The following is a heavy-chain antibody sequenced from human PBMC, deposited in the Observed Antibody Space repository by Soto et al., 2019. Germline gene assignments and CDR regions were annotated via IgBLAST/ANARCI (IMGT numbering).Heavy chain of an antibody. Sequence: QVQLVQSGAEVKKPGSSVKVSCKASGGTFSSYTISWVRQAPGQGLEWMGRIIPILGIANYAQKFQGRVTITADKSTSTAYMELSSLRSEDTAVYYCVLSIAVAGHDYYFDYWGQGTLVTLSS. V-gene: IGHV1-69*02. J-gene: IGHJ4*02. CDR3: VLSIAVAGHDYYFDY. CDR1: GGTFSSYT. D-gene: IGHD6-19*01. CDR2: IIPILGIA.